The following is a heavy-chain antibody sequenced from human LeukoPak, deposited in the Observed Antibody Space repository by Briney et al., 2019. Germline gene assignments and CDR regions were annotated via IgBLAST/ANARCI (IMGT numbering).Heavy chain of an antibody. J-gene: IGHJ4*02. CDR3: ARPPTAAAGMWYFDY. D-gene: IGHD6-13*01. CDR1: GFTFSNYA. Sequence: GGSLRLSCAASGFTFSNYAMNWVRQAPGKGLEWVSTISGGIFYADSVKGRFTISRDNSMNTLYLQMNSLRAEDTAIYYCARPPTAAAGMWYFDYWGQGTLVTVSS. CDR2: ISGGI. V-gene: IGHV3-23*01.